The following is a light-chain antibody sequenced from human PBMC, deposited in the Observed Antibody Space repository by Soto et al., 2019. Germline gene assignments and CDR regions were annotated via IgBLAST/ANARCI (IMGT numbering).Light chain of an antibody. CDR3: QHWVDYMWT. CDR1: QSISSW. V-gene: IGKV1-5*03. J-gene: IGKJ1*01. CDR2: KAS. Sequence: DIHLTQSPSTLSASVGDRVTITCRASQSISSWLAWYQQKPGKAPKLLIYKASTLERGVPSRFSGSGSGTEFTLTISSLQPDDFETYYCQHWVDYMWTFGQGTKVEIK.